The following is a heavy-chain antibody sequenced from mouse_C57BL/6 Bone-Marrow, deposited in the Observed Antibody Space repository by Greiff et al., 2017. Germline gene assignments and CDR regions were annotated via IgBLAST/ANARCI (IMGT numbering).Heavy chain of an antibody. CDR1: GFTFSDYG. CDR3: ARRFITTLDY. D-gene: IGHD1-1*01. Sequence: DVKLVESGGGLVKPGGSLKLSCAASGFTFSDYGMHWVRQAPEKGLEWVAYISSGSSTIYYADTVKGRFTISRDNAKNTLFLQMTSLRSEDTAMYYCARRFITTLDYWGQGTTLTVSS. CDR2: ISSGSSTI. V-gene: IGHV5-17*01. J-gene: IGHJ2*01.